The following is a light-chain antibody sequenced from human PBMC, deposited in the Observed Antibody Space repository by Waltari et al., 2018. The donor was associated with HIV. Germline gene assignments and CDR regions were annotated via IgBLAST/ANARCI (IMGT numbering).Light chain of an antibody. CDR2: LGS. CDR1: QSLLASNGSNY. CDR3: MQGLYTPTT. Sequence: VMTPSPLSLLVSAGQPASLAYRSSQSLLASNGSNYLDWYLQKPGQSRQLLVYLGSHRASGVPHSVSGSGSGTDFTLEINRVEAEDVGVYYCMQGLYTPTTFGQGTRLEI. J-gene: IGKJ5*01. V-gene: IGKV2-28*01.